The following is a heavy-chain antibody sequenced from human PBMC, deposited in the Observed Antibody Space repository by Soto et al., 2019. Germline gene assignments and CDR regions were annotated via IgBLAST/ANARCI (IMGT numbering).Heavy chain of an antibody. Sequence: QVQLVQSGAEVKKPGSSVKVSCKASGGTFSSYTISWVRQAPGQGLEWMGRIIPILGIANYAQKSXGRVTITADKSTSTAYMELSSLRSADTAVYYCASRYDSSDYWGQGTLVTVSS. D-gene: IGHD3-22*01. CDR3: ASRYDSSDY. V-gene: IGHV1-69*02. J-gene: IGHJ4*02. CDR2: IIPILGIA. CDR1: GGTFSSYT.